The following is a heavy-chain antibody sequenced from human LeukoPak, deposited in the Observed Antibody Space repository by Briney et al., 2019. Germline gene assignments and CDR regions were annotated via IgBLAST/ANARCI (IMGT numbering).Heavy chain of an antibody. CDR3: ARDQSPNALDI. CDR2: IWYDPSNR. Sequence: PGGSLRLSCAASDFIFNTYGMHWVRQAPGKGLEWVAVIWYDPSNRYYADAVKGRFTISRDNSKNTLYLQMNSLRVEDSAVYYCARDQSPNALDIWGQGTLVIVSS. J-gene: IGHJ3*02. V-gene: IGHV3-33*01. CDR1: DFIFNTYG.